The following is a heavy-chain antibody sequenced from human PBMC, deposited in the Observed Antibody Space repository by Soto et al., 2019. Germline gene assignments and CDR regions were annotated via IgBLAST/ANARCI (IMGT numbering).Heavy chain of an antibody. CDR2: IIPIFGIA. Sequence: SVKVSCKASGGTFSSYAISWVRQAPGQGLEWMGGIIPIFGIANYAQKFQGRVTITADESTSTAYMELSSLRSEDTAVYYCARYRGYYYYGMDVWGQGTTVTVSS. J-gene: IGHJ6*02. D-gene: IGHD1-26*01. CDR3: ARYRGYYYYGMDV. V-gene: IGHV1-69*13. CDR1: GGTFSSYA.